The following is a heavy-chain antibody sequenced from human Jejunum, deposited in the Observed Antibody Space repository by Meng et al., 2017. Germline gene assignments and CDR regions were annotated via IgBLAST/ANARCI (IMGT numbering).Heavy chain of an antibody. CDR2: ISVYHGNT. CDR1: GYTFTSYG. V-gene: IGHV1-18*01. Sequence: QVQLVQSGGEVKKPGASVKVSCKTSGYTFTSYGISWVRQAPGQGLEWMGWISVYHGNTNYAQKLQGRVTMTTDTSTSTAYMELRSLRSDDTAVYFCARDYSGTSYRYSDYWGQGTLVTVSS. CDR3: ARDYSGTSYRYSDY. D-gene: IGHD1-26*01. J-gene: IGHJ4*02.